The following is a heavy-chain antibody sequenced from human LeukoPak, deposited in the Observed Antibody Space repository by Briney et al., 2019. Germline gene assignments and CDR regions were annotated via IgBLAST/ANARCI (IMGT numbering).Heavy chain of an antibody. CDR2: IYYSGST. D-gene: IGHD2-15*01. CDR3: ARQPSGSPSRDY. V-gene: IGHV4-59*05. CDR1: GGSMSSYY. Sequence: SETLSLTCTVSGGSMSSYYWSWIRQPPGKGLEWIGSIYYSGSTYYNPSLKSRVTISVDTSKNQFSLKLSSVTAADTAVYYCARQPSGSPSRDYWGQGTLVTVSS. J-gene: IGHJ4*02.